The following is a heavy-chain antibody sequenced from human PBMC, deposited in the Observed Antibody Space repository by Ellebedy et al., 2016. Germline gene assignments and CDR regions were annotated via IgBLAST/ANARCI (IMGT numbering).Heavy chain of an antibody. CDR1: GYNFTNYW. V-gene: IGHV5-51*01. CDR3: ARTMIPGITNDPFDI. J-gene: IGHJ3*02. Sequence: GGSLRLXCQGSGYNFTNYWIHWVRQMPGKGLEWMGIIDPRDSDTRYSPSFRGQVIISADTSINAAYLQWTSLKASDTAMYFCARTMIPGITNDPFDIWGQGTMVTVSS. D-gene: IGHD3-10*01. CDR2: IDPRDSDT.